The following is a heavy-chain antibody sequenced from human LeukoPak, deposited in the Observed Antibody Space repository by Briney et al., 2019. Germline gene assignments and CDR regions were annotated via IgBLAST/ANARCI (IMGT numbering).Heavy chain of an antibody. CDR2: ISGSGGST. J-gene: IGHJ5*02. Sequence: GGSLRLSCAASGFTFSSYAMNWVRQAPGEGLEWVSVISGSGGSTYYADSVKGRFTISRDNSKNTLYLQMNSLRAEDTAVYYCAKDWYPGTTVTTTHWFDPWGQGTLVTVSS. D-gene: IGHD4-17*01. V-gene: IGHV3-23*01. CDR1: GFTFSSYA. CDR3: AKDWYPGTTVTTTHWFDP.